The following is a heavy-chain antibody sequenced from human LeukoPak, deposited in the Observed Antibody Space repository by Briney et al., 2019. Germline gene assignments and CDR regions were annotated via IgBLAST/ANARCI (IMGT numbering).Heavy chain of an antibody. CDR2: INPSGGST. D-gene: IGHD3-22*01. V-gene: IGHV1-46*03. CDR1: GYTFTSYY. Sequence: WASVKVSCKASGYTFTSYYMHWVRQAPGQGLEWMGIINPSGGSTSYAQKFQGTVTMTRDTSTSTVYMELSSLRSEDTAVYYCARDQSYYDSSGPIDYWGQGTLVTVSS. J-gene: IGHJ4*02. CDR3: ARDQSYYDSSGPIDY.